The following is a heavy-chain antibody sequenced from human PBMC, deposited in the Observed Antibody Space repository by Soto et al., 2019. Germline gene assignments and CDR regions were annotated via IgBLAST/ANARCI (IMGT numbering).Heavy chain of an antibody. Sequence: GGSLRLSCAASGFTFSSYAMHWVRQAPGKGLEYVSAISSNGGSTYYANSVKSRFTISRDNSKNTLYLQMGSLRAEAMAVYYCARSGDSYYFDYWGQGTLVTVSS. D-gene: IGHD3-10*01. V-gene: IGHV3-64*01. J-gene: IGHJ4*02. CDR2: ISSNGGST. CDR1: GFTFSSYA. CDR3: ARSGDSYYFDY.